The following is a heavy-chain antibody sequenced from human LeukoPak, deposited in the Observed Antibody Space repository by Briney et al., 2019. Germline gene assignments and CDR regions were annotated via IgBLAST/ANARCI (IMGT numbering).Heavy chain of an antibody. CDR3: AKGGEMATIGGYY. J-gene: IGHJ4*02. V-gene: IGHV3-23*01. D-gene: IGHD5-24*01. CDR2: ISGSGDST. CDR1: GFTFSSYA. Sequence: QSGGSLRLSCAASGFTFSSYAMSWVRQAPGKGLEWVSAISGSGDSTYYADSVKGRFTISRDNSKNTLYLQMNSLRAEDTAVYYCAKGGEMATIGGYYWGQGTLVTVSS.